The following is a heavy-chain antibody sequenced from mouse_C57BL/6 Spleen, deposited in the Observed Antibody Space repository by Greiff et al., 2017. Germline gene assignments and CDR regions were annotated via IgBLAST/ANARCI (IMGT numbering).Heavy chain of an antibody. CDR3: ARMEKGTTVVAPYAMDY. J-gene: IGHJ4*01. CDR2: IWWDDDK. Sequence: QVTLNESGPGILQPSQTLSLTCSFSGFSLSTFGMGVGWIRQPSGKGLEWLAHIWWDDDKYYNPALKSRLTISKDTSKNQVFLKIANVDTADTATYYCARMEKGTTVVAPYAMDYWGQGTSVTVSS. D-gene: IGHD1-1*01. V-gene: IGHV8-8*01. CDR1: GFSLSTFGMG.